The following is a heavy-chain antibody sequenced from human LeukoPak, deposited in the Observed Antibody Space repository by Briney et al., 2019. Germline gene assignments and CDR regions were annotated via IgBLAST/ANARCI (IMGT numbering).Heavy chain of an antibody. D-gene: IGHD2-2*01. Sequence: SGGSLRLSCAASGFTFSSYAMHWVRQAPGKGLEWVAVISYDGSNKYYADSVKGRFTISRDNSKNTLYLQMNSLRAEDTAVYYCARGRVVPAVVLDYWGQGTLVTVSS. J-gene: IGHJ4*02. CDR2: ISYDGSNK. CDR3: ARGRVVPAVVLDY. V-gene: IGHV3-30*04. CDR1: GFTFSSYA.